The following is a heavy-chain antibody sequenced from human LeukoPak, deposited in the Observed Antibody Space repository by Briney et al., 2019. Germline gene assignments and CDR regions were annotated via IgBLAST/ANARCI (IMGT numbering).Heavy chain of an antibody. Sequence: PGGSLRLSCAASGFIFNIYGIHWVRQAPGKGLEWLAYITPEGSSQYYADSVKGRFTFSRDNSKNILYLQMHSLRAEDTAVYYCAKSGRGDGYNYGYYGMDVWGQGTTVTVSS. V-gene: IGHV3-30*02. CDR1: GFIFNIYG. CDR3: AKSGRGDGYNYGYYGMDV. CDR2: ITPEGSSQ. J-gene: IGHJ6*02. D-gene: IGHD5-24*01.